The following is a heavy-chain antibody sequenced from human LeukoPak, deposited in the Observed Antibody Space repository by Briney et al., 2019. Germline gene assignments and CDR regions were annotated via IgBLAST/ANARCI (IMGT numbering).Heavy chain of an antibody. CDR3: ATDLTGSIAVADWFDP. D-gene: IGHD6-19*01. Sequence: GASVKVSCKASGYTFTSYDINWVRQATGQGLEWRGGFVPEDGETIYAQKFQGRVTMTEDTSTDTAYMELSSLRSEDTAVYYCATDLTGSIAVADWFDPWGQGTLVTVSS. V-gene: IGHV1-24*01. J-gene: IGHJ5*02. CDR1: GYTFTSYD. CDR2: FVPEDGET.